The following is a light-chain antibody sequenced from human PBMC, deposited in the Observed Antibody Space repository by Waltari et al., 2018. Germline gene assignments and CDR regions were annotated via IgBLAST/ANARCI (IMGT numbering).Light chain of an antibody. CDR3: QQSYSSPRT. J-gene: IGKJ1*01. V-gene: IGKV1-39*01. CDR2: AAS. CDR1: QSIASN. Sequence: DIQMTHSPSSLSASVGDRLTITCRASQSIASNLSWYQQKPGKAPKLLIYAASSLQSGVPSRFSARGSGTDFTLTISSLQREDFATYYCQQSYSSPRTFGQGTKVEVK.